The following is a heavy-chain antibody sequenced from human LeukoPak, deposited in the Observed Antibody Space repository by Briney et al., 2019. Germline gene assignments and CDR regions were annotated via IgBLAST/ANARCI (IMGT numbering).Heavy chain of an antibody. J-gene: IGHJ6*03. V-gene: IGHV1-69*05. Sequence: ASVKVSCKASGGTFSSYAISWVRQAPGQGLERMGGIIPIFGTANYAQKFQGRVTITTDESTSTAYMELSGLRSEDTAVYYCARRIAAAGTRTVPHYYYYMDVWGKGTTVTVSS. D-gene: IGHD6-13*01. CDR2: IIPIFGTA. CDR1: GGTFSSYA. CDR3: ARRIAAAGTRTVPHYYYYMDV.